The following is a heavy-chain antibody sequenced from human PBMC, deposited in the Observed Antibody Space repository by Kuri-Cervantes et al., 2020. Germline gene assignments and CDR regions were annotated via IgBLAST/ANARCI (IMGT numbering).Heavy chain of an antibody. J-gene: IGHJ4*02. Sequence: GGSLRLSCIGSGSSFSDYGIHWVRQAPGKGLEWISYISNSGTTTYYAADSVKGRFTPSRDNAENSLYLQMNSLRAEDTAVYYCARDKGIYDPSGVRGYYFDYWGQGTLVTVSS. CDR1: GSSFSDYG. CDR2: ISNSGTTT. D-gene: IGHD3-22*01. CDR3: ARDKGIYDPSGVRGYYFDY. V-gene: IGHV3-11*01.